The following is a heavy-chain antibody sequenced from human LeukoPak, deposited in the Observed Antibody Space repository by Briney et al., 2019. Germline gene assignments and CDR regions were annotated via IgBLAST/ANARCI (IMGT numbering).Heavy chain of an antibody. J-gene: IGHJ4*02. V-gene: IGHV4-59*08. CDR3: AGHHPRNTVDF. D-gene: IGHD2/OR15-2a*01. CDR2: ISDIGSI. CDR1: GGSISSYY. Sequence: SETLSLTCTVSGGSISSYYWSWIRQPPGKGLEWIAYISDIGSINYTPSLNGRVSLSLDTSNNQSSLKLISVTAADTAVYYCAGHHPRNTVDFWGQGTLVTVSS.